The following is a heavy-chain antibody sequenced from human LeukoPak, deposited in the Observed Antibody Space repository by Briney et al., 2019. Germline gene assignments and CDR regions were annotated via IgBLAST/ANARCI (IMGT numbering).Heavy chain of an antibody. J-gene: IGHJ4*02. V-gene: IGHV3-74*01. Sequence: PGGSVRLSCAASGFAFSNYWMHWVRQAPGKGLVWVSRINSDGSSTSYADSVKGRFTISRDNAKNTLYLQMNSLRDEDTAVYYCARDRYSGSQGYWGQGTLVTVSS. D-gene: IGHD1-26*01. CDR2: INSDGSST. CDR3: ARDRYSGSQGY. CDR1: GFAFSNYW.